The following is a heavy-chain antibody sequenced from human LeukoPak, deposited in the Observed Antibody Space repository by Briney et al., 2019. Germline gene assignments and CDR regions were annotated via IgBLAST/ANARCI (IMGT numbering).Heavy chain of an antibody. Sequence: GGSLRLSCAASGFTFSSYSMNWVRQAPGKGREWVSYISSSSSTIYYARSVKGRFTISRDNPKNSLYLQMNSLRAQQPAVYYCARDRIRWFGEFDYWGQGTLVTVSS. CDR1: GFTFSSYS. CDR3: ARDRIRWFGEFDY. D-gene: IGHD3-10*01. J-gene: IGHJ4*02. CDR2: ISSSSSTI. V-gene: IGHV3-48*01.